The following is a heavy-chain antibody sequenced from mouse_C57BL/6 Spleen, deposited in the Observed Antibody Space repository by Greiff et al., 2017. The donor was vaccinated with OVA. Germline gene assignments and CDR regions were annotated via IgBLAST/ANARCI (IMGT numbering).Heavy chain of an antibody. CDR1: GYTFTSYW. D-gene: IGHD1-1*01. CDR3: ARTTDGSSYEYFDV. J-gene: IGHJ1*03. V-gene: IGHV1-59*01. Sequence: VQLQQPGAELVRPGTSVKLSCKASGYTFTSYWMHWVKQRPGQGLEWIGVIDPSDSYTNYNQKFKGKATLTVDTSSSTAYMQLSSLTSEDSAVYYCARTTDGSSYEYFDVWGTGTTVTVSS. CDR2: IDPSDSYT.